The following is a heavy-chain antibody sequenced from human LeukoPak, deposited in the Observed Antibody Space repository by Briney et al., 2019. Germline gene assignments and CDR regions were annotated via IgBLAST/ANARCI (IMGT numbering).Heavy chain of an antibody. J-gene: IGHJ4*02. V-gene: IGHV3-23*01. CDR2: ISATGTST. Sequence: PGGSLRLSCAASGFTFSSYAMTWVRQAPGKGLEWVSTISATGTSTYYADSVKGRLTISRDNSKNTLYLQMNGLRAEDPAVYSCAKDSGTCYKAFDYWGQGTLVTVSS. D-gene: IGHD2-2*02. CDR3: AKDSGTCYKAFDY. CDR1: GFTFSSYA.